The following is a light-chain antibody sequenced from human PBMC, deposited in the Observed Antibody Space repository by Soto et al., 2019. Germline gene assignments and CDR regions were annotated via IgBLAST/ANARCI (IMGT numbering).Light chain of an antibody. CDR3: CSFAGSYSDV. CDR1: SSDVGRYDY. V-gene: IGLV2-11*01. Sequence: QSVLTQPRSVSGSPGQSVTISCTGTSSDVGRYDYVSWYQQHPGKAPKLIVYDVTERPSGVPDRFSGSKSGNTASLTISGLQAEDEADYSCCSFAGSYSDVFGTATKLTVL. J-gene: IGLJ1*01. CDR2: DVT.